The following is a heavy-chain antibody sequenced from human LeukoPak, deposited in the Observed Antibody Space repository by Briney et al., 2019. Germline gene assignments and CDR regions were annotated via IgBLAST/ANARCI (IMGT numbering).Heavy chain of an antibody. CDR2: IYDNNST. Sequence: PGGSLRLSCAVSGFTVSSNYMNWVRQAPGKGLEWVSIIYDNNSTYYADSVKGRFTISRGNSKNPLYLQMNSLRAEDTAVYYCARRLDYSTGTFDYWGQGTLVTVSS. V-gene: IGHV3-53*01. CDR3: ARRLDYSTGTFDY. CDR1: GFTVSSNY. D-gene: IGHD1/OR15-1a*01. J-gene: IGHJ4*02.